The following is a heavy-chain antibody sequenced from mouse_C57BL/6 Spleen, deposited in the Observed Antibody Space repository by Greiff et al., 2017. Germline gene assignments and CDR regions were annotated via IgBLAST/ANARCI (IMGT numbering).Heavy chain of an antibody. CDR2: IWRGGST. Sequence: VNVVESGPGLVQPSQSLSITCTVSGFSLTSYGVHWVRQSPGKGLEWLGVIWRGGSTDYNAAFMSRLSITKDNSKSQVFFKMNSLQADDTAIYYCAKNADYYGSSCDYWGQGTTLTVSS. D-gene: IGHD1-1*01. CDR1: GFSLTSYG. CDR3: AKNADYYGSSCDY. V-gene: IGHV2-5*01. J-gene: IGHJ2*01.